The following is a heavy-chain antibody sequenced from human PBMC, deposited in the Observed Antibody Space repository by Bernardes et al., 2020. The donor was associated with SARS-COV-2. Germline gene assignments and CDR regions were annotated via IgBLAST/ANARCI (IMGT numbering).Heavy chain of an antibody. CDR1: GITFSRNG. V-gene: IGHV3-30*03. CDR2: ISYDGSNK. D-gene: IGHD3-10*01. CDR3: ARDGATMVGGVPYTWFDP. Sequence: GGSLRLSCAVSGITFSRNGMHWVRQAPGKGLEWVAVISYDGSNKYYADSVKGRFTISRDNSKNTLYLQMNSLRAEDTAVYYCARDGATMVGGVPYTWFDPWGQGTLVTVSS. J-gene: IGHJ5*02.